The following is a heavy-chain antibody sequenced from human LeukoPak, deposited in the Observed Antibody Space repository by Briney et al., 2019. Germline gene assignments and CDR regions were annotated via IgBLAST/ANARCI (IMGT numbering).Heavy chain of an antibody. J-gene: IGHJ4*02. V-gene: IGHV4-34*09. CDR2: IYYSGST. Sequence: PSETLSLTCAVYGGSFSGYYWSWIRQPPGKGLEWIGYIYYSGSTYYNPSLKSRVTISVDTSKNQFSLKLSSVTAADTAVYYCARLTLDYYYDSSGYYIDYWGQGTLVTVSS. D-gene: IGHD3-22*01. CDR3: ARLTLDYYYDSSGYYIDY. CDR1: GGSFSGYY.